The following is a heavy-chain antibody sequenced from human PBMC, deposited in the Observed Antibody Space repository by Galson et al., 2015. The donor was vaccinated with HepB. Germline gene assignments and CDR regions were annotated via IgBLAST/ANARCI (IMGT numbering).Heavy chain of an antibody. J-gene: IGHJ2*01. CDR3: ARDRRIVGATGDWYFDL. V-gene: IGHV4-34*01. CDR1: GGSFSGYY. D-gene: IGHD1-26*01. CDR2: INHSGST. Sequence: ETLSLTCAVYGGSFSGYYWSWIRQPPGKGLEWIGEINHSGSTNYNPSLKSRVTISVDTSKNQFSLKLSSVTAADTAVYYCARDRRIVGATGDWYFDLWGRGTLVTVSS.